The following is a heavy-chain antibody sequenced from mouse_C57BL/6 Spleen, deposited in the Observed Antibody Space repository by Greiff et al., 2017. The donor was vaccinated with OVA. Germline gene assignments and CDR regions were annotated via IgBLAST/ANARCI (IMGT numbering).Heavy chain of an antibody. D-gene: IGHD2-3*01. CDR1: GYSITSGYY. CDR3: AIGYYVWFAY. V-gene: IGHV3-6*01. CDR2: ISYDGSN. Sequence: ESGPGLVKPSQSLSLTCSVTGYSITSGYYWNWIRQFPGNKLEWMGYISYDGSNNYNPSLKNRISITRDTSKNQFFLKLNSVTTEDTATYYCAIGYYVWFAYWGQGTLVTVSA. J-gene: IGHJ3*01.